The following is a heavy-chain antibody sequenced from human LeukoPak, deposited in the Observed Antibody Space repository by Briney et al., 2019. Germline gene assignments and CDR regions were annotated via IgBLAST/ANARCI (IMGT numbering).Heavy chain of an antibody. CDR1: GFTVSSNY. CDR2: IYSGGRT. V-gene: IGHV3-53*01. D-gene: IGHD1-26*01. Sequence: GGSLRLSCAASGFTVSSNYMSWVRQAPGKGLEWVSVIYSGGRTYYADSVKGRFTISRDNSKNTLYLQMNSLRAEDTAVYYCAKDLGWELPPGVWGKGTTVTISS. J-gene: IGHJ6*04. CDR3: AKDLGWELPPGV.